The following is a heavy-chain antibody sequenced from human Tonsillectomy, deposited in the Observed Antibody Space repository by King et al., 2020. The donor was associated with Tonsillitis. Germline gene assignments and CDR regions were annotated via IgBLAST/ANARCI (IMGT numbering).Heavy chain of an antibody. V-gene: IGHV3-30*03. CDR1: GFTFSSYG. Sequence: VQLVESGGGVVQPGRSLRLSCAASGFTFSSYGLHWVRQAPGKGLEWVTTISYDGSIKYYADSVKGRFTISRDNSKNTLFLQMNTLRAEDTAVYYCATACDGGDCYSNYWGQGILVTVSS. CDR2: ISYDGSIK. CDR3: ATACDGGDCYSNY. D-gene: IGHD2-21*02. J-gene: IGHJ4*02.